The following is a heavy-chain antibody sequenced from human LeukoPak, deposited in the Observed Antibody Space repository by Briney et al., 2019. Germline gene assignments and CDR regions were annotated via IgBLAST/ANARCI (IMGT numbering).Heavy chain of an antibody. D-gene: IGHD2-15*01. J-gene: IGHJ4*02. CDR1: GFSFSNYG. CDR2: IFYDGINK. V-gene: IGHV3-33*01. CDR3: ARDQALYFSYGDY. Sequence: RSLRLSCAASGFSFSNYGMHWVRQAPGKGLEWLAAIFYDGINKRYADSVKGRFTISRDNAKNTLYLQVDSLRVEDTAVYYCARDQALYFSYGDYWGQGTLVTVSS.